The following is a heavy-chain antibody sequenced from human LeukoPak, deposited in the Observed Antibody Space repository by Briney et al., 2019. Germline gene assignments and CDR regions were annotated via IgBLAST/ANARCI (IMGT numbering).Heavy chain of an antibody. CDR3: AHSDCGGDCYWQGINWFDP. V-gene: IGHV2-5*01. CDR1: GFSLSTSGVG. D-gene: IGHD2-21*02. Sequence: SGPTLVNPTQTLTLTRTFSGFSLSTSGVGVGWIRQPPGKALEWLALIYWNDDKRYSPSLKSRLTITKDTSKNQVVLTMTNMDPVDTATYYCAHSDCGGDCYWQGINWFDPWGQGTLVTVSS. CDR2: IYWNDDK. J-gene: IGHJ5*02.